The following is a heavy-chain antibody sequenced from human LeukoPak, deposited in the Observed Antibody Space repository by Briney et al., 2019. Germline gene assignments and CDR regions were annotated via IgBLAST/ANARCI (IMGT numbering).Heavy chain of an antibody. CDR3: AGDGYNSRRFFDY. CDR1: GYTFNAYY. CDR2: INPNSGGS. D-gene: IGHD5-24*01. J-gene: IGHJ4*02. V-gene: IGHV1-2*02. Sequence: GASVKVSCKASGYTFNAYYMHWVRQATGQGHEWMGWINPNSGGSNYAQKFQGRVTMTSDTSINTAYMELSRLISDDTAVYYCAGDGYNSRRFFDYWGQGTLVTVSS.